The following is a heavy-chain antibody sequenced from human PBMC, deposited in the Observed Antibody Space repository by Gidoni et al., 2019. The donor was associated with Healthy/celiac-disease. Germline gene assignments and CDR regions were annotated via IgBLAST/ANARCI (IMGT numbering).Heavy chain of an antibody. Sequence: QVQLVESGGGVVQPGRSLRLSCQASGFTFSSYAMHWVRQAPGKGLEWVAVISYDGSNKYYADSVKGRFTISRDNSKNTLYLQMNSLRAEDTAVYYCAREGAPDAFDIWGQGTMVTVSS. J-gene: IGHJ3*02. CDR1: GFTFSSYA. V-gene: IGHV3-30-3*01. CDR3: AREGAPDAFDI. CDR2: ISYDGSNK. D-gene: IGHD1-26*01.